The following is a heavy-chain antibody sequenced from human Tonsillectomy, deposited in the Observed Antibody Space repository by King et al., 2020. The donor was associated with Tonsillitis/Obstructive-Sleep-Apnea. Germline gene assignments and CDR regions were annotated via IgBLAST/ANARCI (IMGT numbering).Heavy chain of an antibody. CDR2: IYWDDDK. V-gene: IGHV2-5*02. CDR3: ARREYGDYYFDY. CDR1: GFSLSTNAVD. Sequence: ITLKESGPTLVKPTQTLTLTCTFSGFSLSTNAVDVGWIRQPPGKALEWLALIYWDDDKRYSPSLKSRLTITKDTSKNQVVLTMTNMDPVATATYHCARREYGDYYFDYWGQGTLVTVSS. J-gene: IGHJ4*02. D-gene: IGHD4-17*01.